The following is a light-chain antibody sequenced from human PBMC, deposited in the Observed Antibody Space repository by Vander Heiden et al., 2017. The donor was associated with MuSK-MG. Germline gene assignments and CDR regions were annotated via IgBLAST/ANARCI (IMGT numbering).Light chain of an antibody. V-gene: IGLV3-1*01. CDR2: QDS. CDR1: KLGDKY. Sequence: SYEPTQPPPVSVSPGQTASITCYGDKLGDKYACWYRQKPGQSPVLVIYQDSKRPSGIPERFSGSNSGNTATLTISGTQAMDEADYYCQAWDSSTVVFGGGTKLTVL. CDR3: QAWDSSTVV. J-gene: IGLJ2*01.